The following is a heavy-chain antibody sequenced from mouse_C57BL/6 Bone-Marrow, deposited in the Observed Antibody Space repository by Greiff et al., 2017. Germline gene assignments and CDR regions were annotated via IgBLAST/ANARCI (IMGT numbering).Heavy chain of an antibody. D-gene: IGHD2-3*01. V-gene: IGHV1-22*01. CDR1: GYTFTDYN. Sequence: VQLQQSGPELVKPGASVKMSCKASGYTFTDYNMHWVKQSHGKSLEWIGYINPNNGGTSYNQKFKGKATLTVNKSSSTAYMELRSLTSEDSAVYYCARGAEDGYYCFDYWGQGTTLTVSS. J-gene: IGHJ2*01. CDR3: ARGAEDGYYCFDY. CDR2: INPNNGGT.